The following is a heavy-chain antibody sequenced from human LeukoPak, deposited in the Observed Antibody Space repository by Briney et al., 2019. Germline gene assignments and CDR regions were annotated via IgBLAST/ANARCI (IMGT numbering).Heavy chain of an antibody. Sequence: PGRSLRLSCAASGFTFTSYGMHWVRQAPGKGLEWVAFIWYDGSNTYYADSVKGRFTISRDNSKNTLYLQMSSLRAEDTAVYYCARDQGYYDSSGYYYAGDYYYGMDVWGQGTTVTVSS. V-gene: IGHV3-33*01. CDR2: IWYDGSNT. D-gene: IGHD3-22*01. J-gene: IGHJ6*02. CDR3: ARDQGYYDSSGYYYAGDYYYGMDV. CDR1: GFTFTSYG.